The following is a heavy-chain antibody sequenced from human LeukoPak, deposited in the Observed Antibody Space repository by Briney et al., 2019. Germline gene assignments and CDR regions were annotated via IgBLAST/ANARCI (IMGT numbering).Heavy chain of an antibody. CDR2: IYYSGST. J-gene: IGHJ4*02. CDR1: GGSISSYY. CDR3: ASDRWPRGGHIFDY. Sequence: SETLSLTCTVSGGSISSYYWSWIRQPPGKGLEWIGYIYYSGSTNYNPSLKSRVTISVDTSKNQFSLKLSSVTAADTAVYYCASDRWPRGGHIFDYWGQGTLVTVSS. D-gene: IGHD2-21*01. V-gene: IGHV4-59*01.